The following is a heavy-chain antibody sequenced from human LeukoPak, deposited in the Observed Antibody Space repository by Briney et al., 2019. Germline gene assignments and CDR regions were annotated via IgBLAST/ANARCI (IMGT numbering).Heavy chain of an antibody. CDR3: ARHQNAYYYGSGSYYGNAFDI. D-gene: IGHD3-10*01. J-gene: IGHJ3*02. Sequence: SETLSFTCTVSGGSSSSYYWSWIRQPPGKGLEWIVYIYYSGSTNYNPSLKSRVTISVDTSKNQFSLKLSSVTAADTAVYYCARHQNAYYYGSGSYYGNAFDIWGQGTMVTVSS. CDR1: GGSSSSYY. V-gene: IGHV4-59*08. CDR2: IYYSGST.